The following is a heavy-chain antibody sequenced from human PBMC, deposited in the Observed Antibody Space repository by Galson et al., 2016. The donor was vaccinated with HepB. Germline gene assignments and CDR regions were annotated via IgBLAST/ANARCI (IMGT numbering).Heavy chain of an antibody. V-gene: IGHV3-30*03. Sequence: SLRLSCAASGFTFSTYAMHWVRQAPGKGLEWVAVIAFDGSSKHYADSVKGRFTISRDNSRNTISLQMSNLRAEDTALYYCARGNNWKLEFWGQGTPVTVSS. CDR1: GFTFSTYA. J-gene: IGHJ4*02. CDR2: IAFDGSSK. D-gene: IGHD1-20*01. CDR3: ARGNNWKLEF.